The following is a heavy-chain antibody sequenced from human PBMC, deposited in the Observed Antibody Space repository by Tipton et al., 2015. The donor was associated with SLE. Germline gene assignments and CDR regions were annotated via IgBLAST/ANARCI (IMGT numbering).Heavy chain of an antibody. Sequence: SLRLFCAASGFTFSYYSMNWVRQAPGKGLEWVSFITSTSNYIYYPDSVKGRFTISRDNAKNSLYLQMNSLRAEDTALYDCARERDENAILPLTNWFGPWGQVTLVTVST. CDR2: ITSTSNYI. CDR1: GFTFSYYS. V-gene: IGHV3-21*01. J-gene: IGHJ5*02. CDR3: ARERDENAILPLTNWFGP. D-gene: IGHD2-15*01.